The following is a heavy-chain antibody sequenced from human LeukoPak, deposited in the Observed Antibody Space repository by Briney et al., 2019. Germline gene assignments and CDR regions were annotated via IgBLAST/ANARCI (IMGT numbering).Heavy chain of an antibody. Sequence: ASVTVSCTASGYTFTGYYMHWVRQAPGQGLEWMGWINPNSGGTNYAQKFQGRVTMTRDTSISTAYMELSRLRSDDTAVYYCAREGGVVIIPVLVGGLDYWGQGTLVTVSS. V-gene: IGHV1-2*02. D-gene: IGHD3-3*01. CDR2: INPNSGGT. CDR3: AREGGVVIIPVLVGGLDY. J-gene: IGHJ4*02. CDR1: GYTFTGYY.